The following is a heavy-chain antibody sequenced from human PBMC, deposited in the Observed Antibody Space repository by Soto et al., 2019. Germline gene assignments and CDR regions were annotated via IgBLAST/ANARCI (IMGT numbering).Heavy chain of an antibody. CDR1: GFTFSSYA. CDR3: AKRDRDAAYCGGDCYSPMDV. J-gene: IGHJ6*02. CDR2: ISGSGGST. D-gene: IGHD2-21*02. V-gene: IGHV3-23*01. Sequence: QPGGSLRLSCAASGFTFSSYAMSWVRQAPGKGLEWVSAISGSGGSTYYADSVKGRFTISRDNSKNTLYLQMNSLRAEDTAVYYCAKRDRDAAYCGGDCYSPMDVWGQGTTVTVSS.